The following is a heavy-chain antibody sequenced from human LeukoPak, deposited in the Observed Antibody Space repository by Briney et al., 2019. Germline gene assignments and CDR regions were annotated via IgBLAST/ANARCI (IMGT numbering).Heavy chain of an antibody. Sequence: PSETLSLTRTVSGGSISSYYWSWIRQPAGKGLEWIGRIYTSGSTNYNPSLKSRVTMSVDTSKNQFSLKLRSVTAADTAVYYCARETSSSWYNWFDPWGQGTLVTVSS. V-gene: IGHV4-4*07. D-gene: IGHD6-13*01. CDR2: IYTSGST. CDR3: ARETSSSWYNWFDP. J-gene: IGHJ5*02. CDR1: GGSISSYY.